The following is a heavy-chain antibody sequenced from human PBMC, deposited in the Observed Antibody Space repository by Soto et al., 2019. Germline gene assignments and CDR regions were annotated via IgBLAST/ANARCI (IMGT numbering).Heavy chain of an antibody. J-gene: IGHJ3*02. V-gene: IGHV3-9*01. D-gene: IGHD1-26*01. CDR2: ITWNSGKI. CDR3: AKDRDGGRYFDVPESCDI. CDR1: GFCFDAYP. Sequence: EGLLVESGGGLVHPGGSQRLSCVASGFCFDAYPMHWVRQAPGKGLEWVSTITWNSGKIVYVASVKGRFTVSRDNARSSSYLQLDSLGPEDTALYYCAKDRDGGRYFDVPESCDIFGQGTEVIVSS.